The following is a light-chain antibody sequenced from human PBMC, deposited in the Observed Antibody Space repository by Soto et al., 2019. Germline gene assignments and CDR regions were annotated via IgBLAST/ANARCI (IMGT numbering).Light chain of an antibody. J-gene: IGLJ2*01. V-gene: IGLV2-8*01. Sequence: QSALTQPPSASGSPGQSVTISCTGTSSDVGGYNYVSWYQQHPDKAPKLMIYEVSRRPSGVPDRFSGSKSGNTASLAISGLQSEDEADYYCAVWDDSLDGVVFGGGTKLTVL. CDR1: SSDVGGYNY. CDR3: AVWDDSLDGVV. CDR2: EVS.